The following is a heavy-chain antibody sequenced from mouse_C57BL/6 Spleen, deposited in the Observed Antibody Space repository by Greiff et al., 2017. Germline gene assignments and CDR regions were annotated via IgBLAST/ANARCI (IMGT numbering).Heavy chain of an antibody. CDR3: ARFYDGYYVWFAY. D-gene: IGHD2-3*01. J-gene: IGHJ3*01. V-gene: IGHV5-4*03. Sequence: DVKLVESGGGLVKPGGSLKLSCAASGFTFSSYAMSWVRQTPEKRLEWVATISDGGSYTYYPDNVKGRFTISRDNAKNNLYLQMSHLKSEDTAMYYCARFYDGYYVWFAYWGQGTLVTVSA. CDR1: GFTFSSYA. CDR2: ISDGGSYT.